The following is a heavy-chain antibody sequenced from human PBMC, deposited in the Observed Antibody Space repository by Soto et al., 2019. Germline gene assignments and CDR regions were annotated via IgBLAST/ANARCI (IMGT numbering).Heavy chain of an antibody. CDR3: AIRSYCGGDCYSFDY. CDR2: ISAYNGNT. CDR1: GYTFTSYG. D-gene: IGHD2-21*02. J-gene: IGHJ4*02. V-gene: IGHV1-18*01. Sequence: GASVKVSCKASGYTFTSYGISWVRQAPGQGLEWMGWISAYNGNTNYAQKLQGRVTMTTDTSTSTAYMELRSLRSDDTAVYYCAIRSYCGGDCYSFDYWGQGSLVTVSS.